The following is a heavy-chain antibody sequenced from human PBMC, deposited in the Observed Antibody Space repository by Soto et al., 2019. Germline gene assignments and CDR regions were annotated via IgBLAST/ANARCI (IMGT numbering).Heavy chain of an antibody. J-gene: IGHJ4*02. V-gene: IGHV3-33*01. CDR1: GFTFSSYG. CDR3: ARDQPITMVRGVPGY. Sequence: QVQLVESGGGVVQPGRSLRLSCAASGFTFSSYGMHWVRQAPGKGLEWVAVIWYDGSNKYYADSVKGRFTISRDNSKNTLYLQMNSLRAEDTAVYYCARDQPITMVRGVPGYWGQGTLVTVSS. CDR2: IWYDGSNK. D-gene: IGHD3-10*01.